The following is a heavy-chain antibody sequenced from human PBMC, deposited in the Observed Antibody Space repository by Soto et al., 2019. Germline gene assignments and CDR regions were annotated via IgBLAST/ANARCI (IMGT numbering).Heavy chain of an antibody. V-gene: IGHV5-10-1*01. D-gene: IGHD3-22*01. CDR3: ARQIYDSDTGPNFQYYFDS. CDR1: GYSFAGYW. Sequence: SCKGSGYSFAGYWITWVRQKPGKGLEWMGRIDPSDSQTYYSPSFRGHVTISVTKSITTVFLQWSSLRASDTAMYYCARQIYDSDTGPNFQYYFDSWGQGTPVTVSS. CDR2: IDPSDSQT. J-gene: IGHJ4*02.